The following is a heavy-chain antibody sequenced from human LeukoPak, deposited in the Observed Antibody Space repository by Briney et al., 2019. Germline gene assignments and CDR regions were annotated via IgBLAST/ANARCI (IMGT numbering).Heavy chain of an antibody. J-gene: IGHJ4*02. V-gene: IGHV3-30*02. CDR1: GFTFSTYG. CDR3: AKVGSGWYDVDY. CDR2: IYDGSNE. Sequence: QSGGSLRLSRAASGFTFSTYGMHWVRQAPGKGLEWVTFIYDGSNENYADSVKGRFTISRDNSKNTLYLQMNSLRAEDTAVYYCAKVGSGWYDVDYWGQGTLVTVSS. D-gene: IGHD6-19*01.